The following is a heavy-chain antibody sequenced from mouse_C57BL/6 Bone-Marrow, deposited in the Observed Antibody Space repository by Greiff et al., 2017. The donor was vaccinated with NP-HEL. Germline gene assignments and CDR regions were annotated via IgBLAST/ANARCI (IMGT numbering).Heavy chain of an antibody. Sequence: EVKLVESEGGLVQPGSSMKLSCTASGFTFSDYSMAWVRLVPEKGLEWVANINYDGSSTYYLDSLQSRFIISRDNAKNILYLQMSSLKSEDTATYYCAREGGLRRRTYAMDYWGQGTSVTVSS. CDR2: INYDGSST. CDR3: AREGGLRRRTYAMDY. V-gene: IGHV5-16*01. J-gene: IGHJ4*01. D-gene: IGHD2-4*01. CDR1: GFTFSDYS.